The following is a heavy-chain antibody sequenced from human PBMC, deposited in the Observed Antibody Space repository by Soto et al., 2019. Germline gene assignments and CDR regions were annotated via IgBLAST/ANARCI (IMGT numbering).Heavy chain of an antibody. Sequence: GGSLRLSWTASGVTFSSYAMSWVRQAPGKGLEWVSGISGSSGSTGYADSVKGRFTISRDNAKNTLYLQMNSLRAEDTALYYCAKDIACRGSLYHFDGMDFRGQRTTVIVS. CDR3: AKDIACRGSLYHFDGMDF. D-gene: IGHD2-15*01. CDR1: GVTFSSYA. J-gene: IGHJ6*02. CDR2: ISGSSGST. V-gene: IGHV3-23*01.